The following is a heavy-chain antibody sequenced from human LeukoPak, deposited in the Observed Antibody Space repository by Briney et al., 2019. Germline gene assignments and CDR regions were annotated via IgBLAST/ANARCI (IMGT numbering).Heavy chain of an antibody. J-gene: IGHJ4*02. CDR2: IYTSGST. V-gene: IGHV4-4*07. Sequence: SETLSLTCTVSGGSISSYYWSWIRQPAGEGLEWIGRIYTSGSTNYHPSLKSRVTMSVDTSKNQCSLKLSSVTAADTAVYYCARGSGYYPFDYWGQGTLVTVSS. D-gene: IGHD3-3*01. CDR1: GGSISSYY. CDR3: ARGSGYYPFDY.